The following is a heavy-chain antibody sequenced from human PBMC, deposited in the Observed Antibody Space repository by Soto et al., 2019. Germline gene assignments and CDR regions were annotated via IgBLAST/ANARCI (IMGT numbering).Heavy chain of an antibody. D-gene: IGHD6-19*01. CDR3: ARGRRKAGTYYYYGMDV. CDR1: GGSFSGYY. CDR2: INHSGST. Sequence: SETLSLTCAVYGGSFSGYYWSWIRQPPGKGLEWIGEINHSGSTNYNPSLKSRVTISVDTSKNQFSLKLSSVTAVDTAVYYCARGRRKAGTYYYYGMDVWGQGTTVT. V-gene: IGHV4-34*01. J-gene: IGHJ6*02.